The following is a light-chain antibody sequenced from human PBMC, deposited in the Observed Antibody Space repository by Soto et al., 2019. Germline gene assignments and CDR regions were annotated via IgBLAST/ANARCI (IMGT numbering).Light chain of an antibody. Sequence: QSVLTQPPSASGSPGQSVTISCTGTSSDVGDYNFVSWYQQHPGKAPKFMIYEVSKRPSGVPDRFSGSKSGNTASLTVSGLQAEDEADYYCSSYAGGIKWVFGGGTKVTVL. V-gene: IGLV2-8*01. CDR1: SSDVGDYNF. CDR2: EVS. CDR3: SSYAGGIKWV. J-gene: IGLJ3*02.